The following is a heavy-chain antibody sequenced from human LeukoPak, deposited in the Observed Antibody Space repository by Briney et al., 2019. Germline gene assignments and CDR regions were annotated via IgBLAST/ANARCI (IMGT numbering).Heavy chain of an antibody. CDR3: ARDLRDSSGYYGYYFDY. V-gene: IGHV1-18*01. J-gene: IGHJ4*02. CDR2: ISACNGNT. D-gene: IGHD3-22*01. CDR1: GYTFTSYG. Sequence: ASVKVSCKASGYTFTSYGISWVRQAPGQGLEWMGWISACNGNTNYAQKLQGRVTMTTDTSTSTAYMELRSLRSDDTAVYYRARDLRDSSGYYGYYFDYWGQGTLVTVSS.